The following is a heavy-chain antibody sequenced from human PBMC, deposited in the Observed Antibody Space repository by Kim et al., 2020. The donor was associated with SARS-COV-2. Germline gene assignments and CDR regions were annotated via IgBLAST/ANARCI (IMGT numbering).Heavy chain of an antibody. Sequence: SVKVSCKASGATFSSYAISWVLQAPGQGLEWMGGIIPISGTANYAQKVQGRVTITADESTSTAYMELSSLRSEDTAVYYCARDGYYGSGSYPYGMDVWGQGATVTVS. CDR2: IIPISGTA. J-gene: IGHJ6*02. V-gene: IGHV1-69*13. D-gene: IGHD3-10*01. CDR3: ARDGYYGSGSYPYGMDV. CDR1: GATFSSYA.